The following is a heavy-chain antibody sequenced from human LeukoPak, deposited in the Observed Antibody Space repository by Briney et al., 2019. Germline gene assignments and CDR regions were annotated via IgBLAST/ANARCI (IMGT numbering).Heavy chain of an antibody. CDR1: GFTFSTYA. Sequence: GGSLRLSCAASGFTFSTYAIHWVRQAPGKGLEWVAAIWYDGSNQYYPDSVKGRLSISRDNSKNTLYLQMNSLRVEDTAVYYCAREADCSGGNCYRGPFDIWGQGTTVTVSS. J-gene: IGHJ3*02. V-gene: IGHV3-33*01. CDR3: AREADCSGGNCYRGPFDI. D-gene: IGHD2-15*01. CDR2: IWYDGSNQ.